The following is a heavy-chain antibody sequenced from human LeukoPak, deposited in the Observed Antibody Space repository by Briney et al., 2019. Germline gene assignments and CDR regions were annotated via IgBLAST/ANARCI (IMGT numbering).Heavy chain of an antibody. J-gene: IGHJ5*02. CDR3: AKSGRIAVAGRSWFDP. V-gene: IGHV3-30*18. Sequence: GGSLRLSCAASGFTFSSYGMPWVRQAPGKGLEWVAVISYDGSNKYYADSVKGRFTISRDNSENTLYLQMNSLRAEDTAVYYCAKSGRIAVAGRSWFDPWGQGTLVTVSS. CDR2: ISYDGSNK. D-gene: IGHD6-19*01. CDR1: GFTFSSYG.